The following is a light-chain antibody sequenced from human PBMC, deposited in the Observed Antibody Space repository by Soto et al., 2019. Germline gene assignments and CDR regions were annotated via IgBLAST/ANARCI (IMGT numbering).Light chain of an antibody. CDR3: QQYQTYAT. Sequence: DIQMTQSPSSLSASVGDRVTITCRAIQSISSYLNWYQQRPGKAPKALIYDASRLGSGVPSRFSGSGSGTEFTLTISSVQPDDFATYYCQQYQTYATFGQGTRLEIK. J-gene: IGKJ5*01. CDR2: DAS. CDR1: QSISSY. V-gene: IGKV1-5*01.